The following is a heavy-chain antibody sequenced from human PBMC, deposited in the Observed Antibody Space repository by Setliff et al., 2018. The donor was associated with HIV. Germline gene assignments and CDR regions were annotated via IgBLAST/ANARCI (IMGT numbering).Heavy chain of an antibody. CDR3: ARGDAIVIGSVYDMDV. Sequence: GASVKVSCKASGYTFTNFAIHWVRQAPGQRLEWMGWIIADNGDTKYSQKFEGRVTITRDTSASTAYMELSSLRAEDTSVYYCARGDAIVIGSVYDMDVWGQGTPVTV. J-gene: IGHJ6*02. CDR1: GYTFTNFA. D-gene: IGHD3-22*01. V-gene: IGHV1-3*01. CDR2: IIADNGDT.